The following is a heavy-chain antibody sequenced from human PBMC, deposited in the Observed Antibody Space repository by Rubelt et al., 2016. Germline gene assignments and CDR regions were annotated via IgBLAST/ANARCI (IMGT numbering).Heavy chain of an antibody. CDR2: INYSGTT. D-gene: IGHD2-21*02. CDR3: ARQPPDTAAFDY. J-gene: IGHJ4*02. CDR1: GGSISSSYYY. V-gene: IGHV4-39*01. Sequence: QLQLQESGPGLVKPSETLSPTCTVSGGSISSSYYYWGWIRQPPGQGLEWIGIINYSGTTYYNPSLKSRVTISVDTSKNHFSLNLSSVTAADTAVYHCARQPPDTAAFDYWGQGVLVTVSS.